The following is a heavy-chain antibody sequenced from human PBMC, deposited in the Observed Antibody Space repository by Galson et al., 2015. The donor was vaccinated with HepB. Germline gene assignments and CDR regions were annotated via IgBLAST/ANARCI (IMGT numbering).Heavy chain of an antibody. V-gene: IGHV6-1*01. D-gene: IGHD6-19*01. CDR3: ARVLTAVAGTKYHYYYGMDV. J-gene: IGHJ6*02. CDR1: GDSVSSNSAA. Sequence: CAISGDSVSSNSAAWNRIRQSPSRGLEWLGRTYYRSKWYNDYAVSVKSRITTNPDTSKNQFSLQLNSVTPEDTAVYYCARVLTAVAGTKYHYYYGMDVWGQGTTVTVSS. CDR2: TYYRSKWYN.